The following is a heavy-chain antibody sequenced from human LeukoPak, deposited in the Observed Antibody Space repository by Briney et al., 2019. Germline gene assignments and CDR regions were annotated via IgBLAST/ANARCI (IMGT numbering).Heavy chain of an antibody. J-gene: IGHJ4*02. D-gene: IGHD3-9*01. Sequence: GGSLRLSCAASGFTFSSYWMHWARQAPGKGLVWVSRINSDGSSTSYADSVKGRFTISRDNAKNTLYLQMNSLRAEDTAVYYCARVSLGYDILTGYYPRENYWGQGTLVTVSS. CDR3: ARVSLGYDILTGYYPRENY. CDR2: INSDGSST. CDR1: GFTFSSYW. V-gene: IGHV3-74*01.